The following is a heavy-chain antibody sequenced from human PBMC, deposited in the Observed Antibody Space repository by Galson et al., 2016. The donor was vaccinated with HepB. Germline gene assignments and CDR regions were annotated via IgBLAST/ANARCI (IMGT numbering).Heavy chain of an antibody. CDR1: GASISRSSYY. D-gene: IGHD6-6*01. Sequence: LSLTCTVSGASISRSSYYWGWIRQPPGKGLEWIGSLYYSGSTYYNPSLKSRVTMSVDTSKNQFSLNLSSVTAADTAVYYCARDPGSSSDYWGQGTLVTVSS. CDR3: ARDPGSSSDY. CDR2: LYYSGST. J-gene: IGHJ4*02. V-gene: IGHV4-39*07.